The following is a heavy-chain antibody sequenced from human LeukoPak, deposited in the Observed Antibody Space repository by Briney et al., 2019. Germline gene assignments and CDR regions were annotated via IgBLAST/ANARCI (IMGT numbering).Heavy chain of an antibody. V-gene: IGHV4-39*01. J-gene: IGHJ4*02. CDR3: ARLGYCSGGSCHHDY. D-gene: IGHD2-15*01. Sequence: SETLSLTCTVSGGSISSNIYYWAWVRQPPGKGLEWIATIYYSGSTYYNPSLKRRVTISVDTSKNQFSLKMTSVTAADTAVYYCARLGYCSGGSCHHDYWGQGTLVTVSS. CDR1: GGSISSNIYY. CDR2: IYYSGST.